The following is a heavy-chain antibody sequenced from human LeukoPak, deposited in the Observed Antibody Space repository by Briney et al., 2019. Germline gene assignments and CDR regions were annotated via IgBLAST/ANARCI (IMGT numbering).Heavy chain of an antibody. CDR1: GGSISSSSYY. V-gene: IGHV4-39*07. J-gene: IGHJ5*02. D-gene: IGHD2-2*03. CDR3: ARAFGYCSSTSCHSPDKGIAAAAYLGP. Sequence: SETLSLTCTVSGGSISSSSYYWGWIRQPPGKGLEWIGSIYYSGSTYYNPSLKSRVTISVDTSKNQFSLKLSSVTAADTAVYYCARAFGYCSSTSCHSPDKGIAAAAYLGPWGQGTLVTVSS. CDR2: IYYSGST.